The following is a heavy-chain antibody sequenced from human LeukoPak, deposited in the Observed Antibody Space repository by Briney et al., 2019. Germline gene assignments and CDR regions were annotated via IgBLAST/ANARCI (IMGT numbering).Heavy chain of an antibody. CDR1: GYTFTSYG. CDR2: ISAYNGNT. Sequence: VASVKVSCKASGYTFTSYGISWVRQAPGQGLEWMGWISAYNGNTNYAQKLQGRVTMSRDTSTSTLYMELSSLRSEDTAFYYCATDHSRANTAWWFDPWGQGTLVTVSS. V-gene: IGHV1-18*01. D-gene: IGHD2-21*02. CDR3: ATDHSRANTAWWFDP. J-gene: IGHJ5*02.